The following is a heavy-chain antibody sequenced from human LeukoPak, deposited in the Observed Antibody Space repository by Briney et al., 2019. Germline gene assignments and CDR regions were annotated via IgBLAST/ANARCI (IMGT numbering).Heavy chain of an antibody. CDR2: IYGDGSFT. CDR1: GFTFSNFW. Sequence: PGGSLRLSCAASGFTFSNFWMHWVRQAPGKGLVWVALIYGDGSFTRYADSVKGRFTISRDNAKNSLYLQMNSLRAEDTAVYYCARDRVGAPFRVFDYWGQGTLVTVSS. CDR3: ARDRVGAPFRVFDY. D-gene: IGHD1-26*01. J-gene: IGHJ4*02. V-gene: IGHV3-74*01.